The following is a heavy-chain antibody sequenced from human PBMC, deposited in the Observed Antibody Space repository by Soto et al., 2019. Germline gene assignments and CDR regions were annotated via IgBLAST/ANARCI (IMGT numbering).Heavy chain of an antibody. CDR1: GGSLSSYF. J-gene: IGHJ4*02. V-gene: IGHV4-59*12. D-gene: IGHD7-27*01. CDR3: ARHSAGYDWGGIFDW. CDR2: VFYSGST. Sequence: SETLSLTCTVSGGSLSSYFWSWIRQPPGKGLEWIGYVFYSGSTNYNPSLKNRVTISVDTSKNQFSLKLSSVTAAETAMYYCARHSAGYDWGGIFDWWGQGTLVTVSS.